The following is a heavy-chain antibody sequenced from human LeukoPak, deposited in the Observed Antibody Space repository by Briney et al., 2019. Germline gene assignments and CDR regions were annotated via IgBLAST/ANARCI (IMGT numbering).Heavy chain of an antibody. CDR2: IYSGGTT. J-gene: IGHJ4*02. CDR1: GFTFSSYW. Sequence: GGSLRLSCAASGFTFSSYWMSWVRQAPGKGLEWVSVIYSGGTTYYADSVKGRFTISRDNSKNTLYLQMNSLRPEDTAVYYCARASSIGAAGLFDSWGQGTLVTVSS. V-gene: IGHV3-53*01. D-gene: IGHD6-13*01. CDR3: ARASSIGAAGLFDS.